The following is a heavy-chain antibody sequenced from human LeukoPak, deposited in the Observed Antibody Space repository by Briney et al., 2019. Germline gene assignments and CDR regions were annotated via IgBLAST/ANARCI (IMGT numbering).Heavy chain of an antibody. Sequence: GGSLRLSCAASGFSFSIHSMNWVRQAPGKGLEWVSYISGGSTTIYYADSLKGRFTISRDNAKNSLYLQMNSLRAEDTAVYYCARERIQLWLGDAFDIWGQGTMVTVSS. V-gene: IGHV3-48*04. J-gene: IGHJ3*02. CDR2: ISGGSTTI. CDR1: GFSFSIHS. D-gene: IGHD5-18*01. CDR3: ARERIQLWLGDAFDI.